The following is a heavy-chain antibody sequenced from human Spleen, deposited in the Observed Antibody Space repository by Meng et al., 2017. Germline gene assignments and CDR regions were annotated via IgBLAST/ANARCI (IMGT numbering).Heavy chain of an antibody. D-gene: IGHD4-11*01. CDR3: TRALTTNYYYYSGMDV. CDR1: GFTFGDYV. V-gene: IGHV3-49*04. J-gene: IGHJ6*02. Sequence: GESLKISCTASGFTFGDYVMSWVRQAPGKGLEWVGFIRSKAYGGTKEYAASVKGRFTISRDDSKSIAYLQMNSLKTEDTAVYYCTRALTTNYYYYSGMDVWGHGTTVTVSS. CDR2: IRSKAYGGTK.